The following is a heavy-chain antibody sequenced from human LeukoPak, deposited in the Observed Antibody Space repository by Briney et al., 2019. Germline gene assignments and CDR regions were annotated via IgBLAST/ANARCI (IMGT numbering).Heavy chain of an antibody. D-gene: IGHD6-13*01. CDR1: AGTFTSYA. CDR2: IIPIFGTA. V-gene: IGHV1-69*05. Sequence: SGKVSCKASAGTFTSYAISWMRQAPGQGLEWMGRIIPIFGTANYSQKFQGRVTITTDKSISTAYMELNSLRSEDTAVYYCARARIAAAGQGIDYWGQGTLVTVSS. CDR3: ARARIAAAGQGIDY. J-gene: IGHJ4*02.